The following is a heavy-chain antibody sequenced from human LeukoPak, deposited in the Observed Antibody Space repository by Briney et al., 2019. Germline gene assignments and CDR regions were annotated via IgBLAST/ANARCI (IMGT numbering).Heavy chain of an antibody. V-gene: IGHV1-8*01. D-gene: IGHD3-16*02. CDR2: MSPKSGNT. Sequence: ASVKVSCKASGYTFTSYDINWVRQATGQGLEWMGWMSPKSGNTGYAQKLQGRVTMTTDTSTSTAYMELRSLRSDDTAVYYCARGYMPAAYDYVWGSYRYNPFDYWGQGTLVTVSS. CDR3: ARGYMPAAYDYVWGSYRYNPFDY. CDR1: GYTFTSYD. J-gene: IGHJ4*02.